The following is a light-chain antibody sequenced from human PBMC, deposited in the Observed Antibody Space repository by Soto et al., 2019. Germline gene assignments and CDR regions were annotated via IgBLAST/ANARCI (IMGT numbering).Light chain of an antibody. V-gene: IGLV1-40*01. CDR3: QSYDSSLSGSKV. CDR2: GNN. J-gene: IGLJ2*01. CDR1: SSNIGAGYD. Sequence: QSVLTQPPSVSGAPGQRVTISCTGSSSNIGAGYDVHWYQQLPGTAPQLLIYGNNNRPSGVPDRFSGSKSATSASLAITGLQAEDEADYYCQSYDSSLSGSKVFGGGTQLTVL.